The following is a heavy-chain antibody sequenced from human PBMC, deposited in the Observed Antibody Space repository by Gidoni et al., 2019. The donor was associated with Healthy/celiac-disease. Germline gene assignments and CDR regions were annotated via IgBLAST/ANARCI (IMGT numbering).Heavy chain of an antibody. Sequence: EVQLVQSGAAVQKPGESLRISCKGSGYSFTSYWISWVRQMPGKGLEWMGRIDPSDSYTNYSPSFQGHVTISADKSISTAYLQWSSLKASDTAMYYCARRHYDFWSGYYTSLDYWGQGTLVTVSS. CDR2: IDPSDSYT. CDR3: ARRHYDFWSGYYTSLDY. V-gene: IGHV5-10-1*03. J-gene: IGHJ4*02. D-gene: IGHD3-3*01. CDR1: GYSFTSYW.